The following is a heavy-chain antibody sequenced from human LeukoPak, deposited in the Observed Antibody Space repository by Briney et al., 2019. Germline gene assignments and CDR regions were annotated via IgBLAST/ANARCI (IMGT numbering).Heavy chain of an antibody. CDR1: GFTFSSYS. CDR2: ISSSGSTI. V-gene: IGHV3-48*04. J-gene: IGHJ6*03. Sequence: PGGSLRLSCAASGFTFSSYSMNWVRQAPGKGLEWVSSISSSGSTIYYADSVKGRFTISRDNAKNSLYLQMNSLRAEDTAVYYCARVGGGEWDYYYYYMDVWGKGTTVTVSS. CDR3: ARVGGGEWDYYYYYMDV. D-gene: IGHD3-16*01.